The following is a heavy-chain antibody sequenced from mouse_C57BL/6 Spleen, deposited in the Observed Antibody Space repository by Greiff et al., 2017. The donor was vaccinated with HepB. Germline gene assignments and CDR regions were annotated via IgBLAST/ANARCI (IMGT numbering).Heavy chain of an antibody. Sequence: VHVKQSGPVLVKPGASVKMSCKASGYTFTDYYMNWVKQSHGKSLEWIGVINPYNGGTSYNQKFKGKATLTVDKSSSTAYMELNSLTSEDSAVYYCAREGDFDYWGQGTTLTVSS. CDR3: AREGDFDY. V-gene: IGHV1-19*01. J-gene: IGHJ2*01. CDR2: INPYNGGT. CDR1: GYTFTDYY.